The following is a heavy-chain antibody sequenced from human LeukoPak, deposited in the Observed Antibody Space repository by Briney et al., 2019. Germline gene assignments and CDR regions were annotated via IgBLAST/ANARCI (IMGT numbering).Heavy chain of an antibody. Sequence: ASVKVSCKVSGHTLTEFSMHWVRQAPGKRLGWMGRFDPEDGETIYAQKFQGRVTMTADTSTDTAYMELSSLRSEDTAVYFCATEGKMIRGVYTDYWGQGTLVTVSS. V-gene: IGHV1-24*01. CDR1: GHTLTEFS. D-gene: IGHD3-10*01. J-gene: IGHJ4*02. CDR2: FDPEDGET. CDR3: ATEGKMIRGVYTDY.